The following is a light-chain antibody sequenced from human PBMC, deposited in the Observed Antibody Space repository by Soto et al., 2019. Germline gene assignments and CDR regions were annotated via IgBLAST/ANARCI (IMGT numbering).Light chain of an antibody. Sequence: QSLLTQSPSASASLGASVKLTCNLSSGHSSYAIAWYQQQPEKGPRYLMKLNGDGTHTKGDGIPDRFSGSSSGAERYLTISSLQSEDEADYYCQTWGTGIWVFGGGTKVTVL. CDR1: SGHSSYA. J-gene: IGLJ3*02. CDR3: QTWGTGIWV. CDR2: LNGDGTH. V-gene: IGLV4-69*01.